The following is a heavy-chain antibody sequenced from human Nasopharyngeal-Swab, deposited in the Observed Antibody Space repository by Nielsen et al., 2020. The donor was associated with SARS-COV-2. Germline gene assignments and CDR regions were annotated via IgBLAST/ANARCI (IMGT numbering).Heavy chain of an antibody. J-gene: IGHJ4*02. CDR3: TGGLALGGYYDFWSGYPGNSDY. Sequence: WIRQSPGKGLEWVGRIKSKTDGGTTDYAAPVKGRFTISRDDSKNTLYLQMNSLKTEGTAVYYCTGGLALGGYYDFWSGYPGNSDYWGQGTLVTVSS. D-gene: IGHD3-3*01. V-gene: IGHV3-15*01. CDR2: IKSKTDGGTT.